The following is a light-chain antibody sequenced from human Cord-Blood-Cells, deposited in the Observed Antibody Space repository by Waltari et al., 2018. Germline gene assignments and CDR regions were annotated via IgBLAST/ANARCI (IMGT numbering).Light chain of an antibody. V-gene: IGLV3-1*01. J-gene: IGLJ1*01. CDR2: QDS. CDR1: KLGDKY. Sequence: SYELTQPPSVSVSPGQTASITCPGHKLGDKYACWYQQKPGQSPVLVIYQDSKRPSGIPARFAGSNSENTATLAICGTQAMDESDYYCQAWDSSTYVFGTGTKVTVL. CDR3: QAWDSSTYV.